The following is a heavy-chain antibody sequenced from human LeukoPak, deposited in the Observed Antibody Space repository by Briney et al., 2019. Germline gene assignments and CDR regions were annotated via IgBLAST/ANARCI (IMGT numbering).Heavy chain of an antibody. J-gene: IGHJ4*02. D-gene: IGHD3-22*01. CDR2: ISSSSGYI. CDR3: ERAPDYYDSSEYFDY. V-gene: IGHV3-21*01. Sequence: GGSLRLSCAASGFTFSSYSMNWVRQAPGKGLEWVSSISSSSGYIYYADSVKGRFTISRDNAKNSLYLQMNSLRAEDTAVYYCERAPDYYDSSEYFDYWGQGTLVTVSS. CDR1: GFTFSSYS.